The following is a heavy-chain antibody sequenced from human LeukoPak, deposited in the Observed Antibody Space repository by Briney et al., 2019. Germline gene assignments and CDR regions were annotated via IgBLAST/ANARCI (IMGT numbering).Heavy chain of an antibody. D-gene: IGHD3-10*01. CDR2: IFYSGST. V-gene: IGHV4-39*01. J-gene: IGHJ4*02. CDR1: GGSVSSSSYY. CDR3: AGTAYYYGSGSYYNMY. Sequence: SETLSLTCTVSGGSVSSSSYYWGWIRQPPGKGLEWIGSIFYSGSTYYNPSLKSRVTISVDTSKNQFSLKLSSVTAADTAVYYCAGTAYYYGSGSYYNMYWGQGTLVTVSS.